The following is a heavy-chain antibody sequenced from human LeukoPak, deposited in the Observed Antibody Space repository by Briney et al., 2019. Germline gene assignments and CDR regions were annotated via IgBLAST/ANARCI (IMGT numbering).Heavy chain of an antibody. D-gene: IGHD2-2*02. J-gene: IGHJ5*02. V-gene: IGHV4-34*01. Sequence: PSETLSLTCAVYGGSFSGYYWSWIRQPPGKGLEWIGEINHSGSTNYNPSLKSRVTISVDTSKNQFSLKLSSVTAADTAVYYCASRNIVVVPAAISSWFDPWGQGTLVTVSS. CDR1: GGSFSGYY. CDR3: ASRNIVVVPAAISSWFDP. CDR2: INHSGST.